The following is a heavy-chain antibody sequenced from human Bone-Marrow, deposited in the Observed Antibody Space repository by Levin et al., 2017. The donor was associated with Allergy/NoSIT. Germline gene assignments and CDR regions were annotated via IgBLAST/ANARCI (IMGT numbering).Heavy chain of an antibody. V-gene: IGHV3-33*01. J-gene: IGHJ6*02. D-gene: IGHD2-15*01. CDR3: ARGGRSSAYYYYYGMDV. CDR2: IWYDGSNK. CDR1: GFTFSSYG. Sequence: GGSLRLSCAASGFTFSSYGMHWVRQAPGKGLEWVAVIWYDGSNKYYADSVKGRFTVSRDNSKNTLYLQMNSLRAEDTAVYYCARGGRSSAYYYYYGMDVWGQGTTVTVSS.